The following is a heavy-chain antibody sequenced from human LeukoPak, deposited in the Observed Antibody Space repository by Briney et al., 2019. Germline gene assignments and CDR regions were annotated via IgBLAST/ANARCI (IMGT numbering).Heavy chain of an antibody. CDR3: AKRLSPYPLSPAYYMDV. CDR1: GGTFSSYA. V-gene: IGHV1-69*05. J-gene: IGHJ6*03. D-gene: IGHD2-2*02. Sequence: VASVKVSCKASGGTFSSYAISWVRQAPGQGLEWMGGIIPIFGTANYAQKFQGRVTITTDESTSTAYMELSRLRSEDTAVYYCAKRLSPYPLSPAYYMDVWGKGTTVTVSS. CDR2: IIPIFGTA.